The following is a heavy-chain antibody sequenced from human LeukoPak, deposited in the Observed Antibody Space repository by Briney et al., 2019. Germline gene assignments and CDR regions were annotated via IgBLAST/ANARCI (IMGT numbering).Heavy chain of an antibody. J-gene: IGHJ3*01. D-gene: IGHD2-2*01. CDR1: GFTFSNYG. Sequence: GRSLRLSCAASGFTFSNYGMHWVRQAPGKGLEWVAVISYDGSNKYSVDSVKGRFTFSRDNSKNMLYLQMNSLRPEDTAVYYCVKPVLGAYDAFDVWGQGTMVTVSS. CDR3: VKPVLGAYDAFDV. V-gene: IGHV3-30*18. CDR2: ISYDGSNK.